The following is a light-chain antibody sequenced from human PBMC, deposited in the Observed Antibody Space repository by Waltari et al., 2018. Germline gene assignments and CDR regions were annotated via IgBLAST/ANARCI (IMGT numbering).Light chain of an antibody. Sequence: TPACKASQSVRSNLLAWYQQQPGQAPTLLIYGASSTATGIPDRFGGSGSGTDFTLTISRLEPEDYAVYYCQQYGSSPLTFGQGTKLEIK. J-gene: IGKJ2*01. V-gene: IGKV3-20*01. CDR2: GAS. CDR3: QQYGSSPLT. CDR1: QSVRSNL.